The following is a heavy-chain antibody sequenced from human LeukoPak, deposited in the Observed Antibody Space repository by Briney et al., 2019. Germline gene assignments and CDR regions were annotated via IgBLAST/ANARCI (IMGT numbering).Heavy chain of an antibody. V-gene: IGHV3-74*03. Sequence: GGSLRLSCAASGFTFSGYEMNWVRQAPGKGLVWVSHINSDETSTTYADSVKGRFTISRDNGKNMLYLQMNSLRAEDTAEYYCARGTHYYGGSGYYYMDVWGKGTTVIVSS. CDR3: ARGTHYYGGSGYYYMDV. D-gene: IGHD3-22*01. CDR1: GFTFSGYE. J-gene: IGHJ6*03. CDR2: INSDETST.